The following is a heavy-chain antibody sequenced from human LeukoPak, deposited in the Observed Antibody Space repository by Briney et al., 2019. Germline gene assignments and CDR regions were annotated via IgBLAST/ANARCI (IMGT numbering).Heavy chain of an antibody. CDR3: ARGEGLFDY. V-gene: IGHV3-33*01. CDR2: IWYDGSKK. J-gene: IGHJ4*02. CDR1: GFVFDTYG. Sequence: GGSLRLSCAAPGFVFDTYGMHWVRQAPGKGLEWVAVIWYDGSKKYYADSVKGRFTISRDNSKNTLYLQMNSLRAEDTAVYHCARGEGLFDYWGQGTLVTVSS.